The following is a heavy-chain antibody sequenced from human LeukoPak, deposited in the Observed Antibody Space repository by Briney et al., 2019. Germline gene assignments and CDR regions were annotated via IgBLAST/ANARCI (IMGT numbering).Heavy chain of an antibody. J-gene: IGHJ4*02. CDR2: IIPIFGTA. CDR3: VRESPIFYYDITPEDY. CDR1: GGTFSSYA. Sequence: GASVKVSCKASGGTFSSYAISWVRQAPGQGLEWMGGIIPIFGTANYAQKFQGRVTITADESTSTAYMELNSLRAEDTAVYYCVRESPIFYYDITPEDYWGQGTLVTVSS. D-gene: IGHD3-22*01. V-gene: IGHV1-69*13.